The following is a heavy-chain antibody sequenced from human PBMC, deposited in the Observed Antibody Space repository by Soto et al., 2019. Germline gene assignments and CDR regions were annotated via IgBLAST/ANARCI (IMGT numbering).Heavy chain of an antibody. J-gene: IGHJ3*02. CDR3: VRAPDALDI. CDR2: MNPNSGNT. Sequence: QVQLVQSGAEVKKPGASVKVSCKASGYTFTSHDINWVRQATGQGLEWMGWMNPNSGNTGFAQKFQGRVTLTRDTSISTAYMELSSLRSEDAAVYYCVRAPDALDIWGQGTMVTVSS. V-gene: IGHV1-8*01. CDR1: GYTFTSHD.